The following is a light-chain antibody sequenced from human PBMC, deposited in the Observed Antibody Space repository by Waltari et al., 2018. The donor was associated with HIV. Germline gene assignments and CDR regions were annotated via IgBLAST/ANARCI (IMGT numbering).Light chain of an antibody. CDR2: EVS. Sequence: QSALTQPASVSGSPGQSITIPCTGTSRDVGGYNLVSWYQQHPGKAPKLMIYEVSKRPSGFSNRFSGSKSGNTASLTISGLQAEDEADYYCCAYAGSTTYVIFGGGTKLTVL. J-gene: IGLJ2*01. CDR1: SRDVGGYNL. CDR3: CAYAGSTTYVI. V-gene: IGLV2-23*02.